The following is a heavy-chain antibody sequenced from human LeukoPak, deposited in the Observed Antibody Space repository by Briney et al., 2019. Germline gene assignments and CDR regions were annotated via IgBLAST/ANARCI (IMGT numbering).Heavy chain of an antibody. Sequence: GGSLRLSCAASGFTFNSFGMHWVRQAPGKGLEWVAVISYDGSNKYFADSVKGRFTISRDNSKNTLYLQMNSLRAEDTAVYFCAKDRGSYYYGLDVCGQGTTVTVS. CDR3: AKDRGSYYYGLDV. CDR1: GFTFNSFG. J-gene: IGHJ6*02. CDR2: ISYDGSNK. V-gene: IGHV3-30*18. D-gene: IGHD2-15*01.